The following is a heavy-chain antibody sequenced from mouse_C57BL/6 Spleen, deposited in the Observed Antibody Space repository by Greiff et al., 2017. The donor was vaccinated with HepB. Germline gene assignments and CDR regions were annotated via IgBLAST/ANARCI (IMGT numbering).Heavy chain of an antibody. D-gene: IGHD2-2*01. Sequence: EVQLQQSGPELVKPGASVKISCKASGYSFTDYNMNWVKQSNGKSLEWIGVINPNYGTTSYNQKFKGKATLTVDQSSSTAYMQLHSLTSEDSAVYYCARTIYYGYDVGFAYWGQGTLVTVSA. J-gene: IGHJ3*01. CDR1: GYSFTDYN. V-gene: IGHV1-39*01. CDR3: ARTIYYGYDVGFAY. CDR2: INPNYGTT.